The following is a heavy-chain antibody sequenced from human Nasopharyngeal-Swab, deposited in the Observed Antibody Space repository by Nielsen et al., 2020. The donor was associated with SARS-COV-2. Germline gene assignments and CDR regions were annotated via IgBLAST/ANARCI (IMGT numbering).Heavy chain of an antibody. CDR3: ARYDDYYDSSGYAY. D-gene: IGHD3-22*01. CDR2: IYSTEIT. J-gene: IGHJ4*02. V-gene: IGHV4-59*11. CDR1: GGSIVSHY. Sequence: GSLRLSCTVSGGSIVSHYWNWIRLSPGKGLEWIGYIYSTEITKYNPSLGSRVTMSGDTSKNQVYLKLKSLTAADTAVYYCARYDDYYDSSGYAYWGQGTLVTVSS.